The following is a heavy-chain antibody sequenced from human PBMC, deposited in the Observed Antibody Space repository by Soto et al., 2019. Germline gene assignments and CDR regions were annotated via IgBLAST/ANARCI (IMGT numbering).Heavy chain of an antibody. CDR2: IYYSGST. J-gene: IGHJ6*02. D-gene: IGHD6-13*01. V-gene: IGHV4-30-4*01. Sequence: QVQLQESGPGLVKPSQTLSLTCTVSGGSISSGDYYWSWIRQPPGKGLEWIGYIYYSGSTYYNPSLKSRVTISVDPSKNHFPLKLGSVTAADTAVYYCASIGYSSSWPRRYYYYYGMDVWGQGTTVTVSS. CDR3: ASIGYSSSWPRRYYYYYGMDV. CDR1: GGSISSGDYY.